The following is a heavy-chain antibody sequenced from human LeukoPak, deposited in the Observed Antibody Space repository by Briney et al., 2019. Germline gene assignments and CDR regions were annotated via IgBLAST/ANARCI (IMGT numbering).Heavy chain of an antibody. J-gene: IGHJ4*02. D-gene: IGHD1-14*01. CDR1: GFTFGGYG. V-gene: IGHV3-33*01. CDR2: IAYDGSRA. Sequence: GGSLRLSCAGSGFTFGGYGMHWFRQTPGKGLEWVAVIAYDGSRAFYANSVKGRFTISRDNSKNTMSVQMDDLRAEDTAVYYCTRYNNDHFDYWGQGTLVTVSS. CDR3: TRYNNDHFDY.